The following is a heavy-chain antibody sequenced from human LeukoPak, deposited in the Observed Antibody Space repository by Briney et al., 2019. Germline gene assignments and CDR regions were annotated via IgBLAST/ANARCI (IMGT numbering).Heavy chain of an antibody. V-gene: IGHV4-39*07. D-gene: IGHD3-22*01. CDR3: ASSRARWLYDY. Sequence: SETLSLTCTVSGGSIGSSSYYWGWIRRPPGKGLEWIGSIYYSGSTYYNPSLKSRVTISVDTSKNQFSLKLSSVTAADTAVYYCASSRARWLYDYWGQGTLVTVSS. CDR2: IYYSGST. J-gene: IGHJ4*02. CDR1: GGSIGSSSYY.